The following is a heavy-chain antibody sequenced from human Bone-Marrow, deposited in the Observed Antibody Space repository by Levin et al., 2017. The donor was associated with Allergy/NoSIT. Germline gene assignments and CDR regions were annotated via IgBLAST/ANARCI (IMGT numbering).Heavy chain of an antibody. CDR2: IWADGSNK. CDR3: ATDAGSAPFDY. J-gene: IGHJ4*02. Sequence: SCEASGFTFRSYGMHWVRQAPGKGLEWVAVIWADGSNKYYADSVKGRFTISKDNSKNTLFLQMDSLRAEDTAVYYCATDAGSAPFDYWGQGTLVTVSS. CDR1: GFTFRSYG. V-gene: IGHV3-33*01.